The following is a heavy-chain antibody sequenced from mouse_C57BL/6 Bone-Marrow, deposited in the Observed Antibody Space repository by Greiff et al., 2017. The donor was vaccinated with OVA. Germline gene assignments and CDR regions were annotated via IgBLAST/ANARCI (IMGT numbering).Heavy chain of an antibody. CDR3: TRRYYGSSDWYFDV. J-gene: IGHJ1*03. CDR1: GYTFTSYW. Sequence: QVQLQQPGAELVKPGASVKMSCKASGYTFTSYWLTWVKQRPGQGLEWIGDIYPGSGSTNYNEKFKSKATLTVDTSSSTAYMQLSSLTSEDSAVYYCTRRYYGSSDWYFDVWGTGTTVTVSS. D-gene: IGHD1-1*01. V-gene: IGHV1-55*01. CDR2: IYPGSGST.